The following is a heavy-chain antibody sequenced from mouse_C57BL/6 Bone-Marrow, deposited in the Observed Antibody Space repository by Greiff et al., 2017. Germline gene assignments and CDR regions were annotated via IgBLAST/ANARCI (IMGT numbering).Heavy chain of an antibody. Sequence: QVQLQQSGAELMKPGASVKLSCKATGYTFTGYWIEWVKQRPGHGLEWIGEILPGSGSTNYNEKFKGKATFTADNSSNTAYMQLSSLTTEDSAIYYCAKPLHYYGSSSYYFDYWGQGTTLTVSS. V-gene: IGHV1-9*01. CDR2: ILPGSGST. CDR3: AKPLHYYGSSSYYFDY. D-gene: IGHD1-1*01. J-gene: IGHJ2*01. CDR1: GYTFTGYW.